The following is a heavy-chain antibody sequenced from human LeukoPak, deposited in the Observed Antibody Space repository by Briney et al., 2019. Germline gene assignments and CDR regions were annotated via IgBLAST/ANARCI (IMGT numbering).Heavy chain of an antibody. Sequence: GASVKVSCKASGYTFTSYAMHWVRQAPGQRLEWMGWINAGNGNTKYSQKFQGRVTITRDTSASTAYMELSSLRSEDTAVYYCARMQEDYGDYGVDYWGQGTLVTVSS. J-gene: IGHJ4*02. CDR3: ARMQEDYGDYGVDY. CDR2: INAGNGNT. V-gene: IGHV1-3*01. CDR1: GYTFTSYA. D-gene: IGHD4-17*01.